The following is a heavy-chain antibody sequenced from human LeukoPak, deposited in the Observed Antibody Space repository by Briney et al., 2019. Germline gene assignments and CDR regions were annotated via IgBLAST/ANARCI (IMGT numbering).Heavy chain of an antibody. Sequence: GGSLRLSCAASGFTFSSYAMHWVRQAPGQGLEWMGWINPNSGGTNYAQKFQGRVTMTRDTSISTAYMELSRLRSDDTAVYYCASPSYDILTGYTYWGQGTLVTVSS. CDR1: GFTFSSYA. J-gene: IGHJ4*02. CDR3: ASPSYDILTGYTY. CDR2: INPNSGGT. V-gene: IGHV1-2*02. D-gene: IGHD3-9*01.